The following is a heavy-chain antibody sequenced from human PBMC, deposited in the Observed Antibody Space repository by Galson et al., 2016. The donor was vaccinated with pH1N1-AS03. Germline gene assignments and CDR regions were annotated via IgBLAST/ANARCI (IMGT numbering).Heavy chain of an antibody. D-gene: IGHD1-26*01. CDR2: ISHSGNT. CDR1: GYSISSGFH. J-gene: IGHJ4*02. V-gene: IGHV4-38-2*01. CDR3: ARFSGSYQFDY. Sequence: LSLTCAVSGYSISSGFHWAWVRQPPSKGLEWIGTISHSGNTYYNPSLKSRVTMSVDTSQNQFSLKLSSVTAADAAVYYCARFSGSYQFDYWGQGTLVTVSS.